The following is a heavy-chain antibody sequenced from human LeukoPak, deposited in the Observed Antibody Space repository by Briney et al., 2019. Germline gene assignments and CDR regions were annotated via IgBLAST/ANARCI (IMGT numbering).Heavy chain of an antibody. V-gene: IGHV3-30*18. CDR3: AKWFLPIAPAGTEVF. CDR1: GFTFSTYG. CDR2: IANDGITT. J-gene: IGHJ4*02. Sequence: PGRSLRLSCIASGFTFSTYGTHWVRQAAGKGLEWVAVIANDGITTYYADSVKGRFTISRDTSRNTLYLQMNSLRAEDTALYYCAKWFLPIAPAGTEVFWGQGTLVTVSS. D-gene: IGHD6-13*01.